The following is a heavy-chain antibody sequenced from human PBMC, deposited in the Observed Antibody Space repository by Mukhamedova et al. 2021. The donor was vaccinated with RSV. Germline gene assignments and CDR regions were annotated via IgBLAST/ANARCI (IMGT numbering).Heavy chain of an antibody. CDR2: IYSGGST. V-gene: IGHV3-53*04. CDR3: ARDVRGYSYVGNFPHYGMDV. Sequence: VSVIYSGGSTYYADSVKGRFTSSRHNSKNTLYLQMNSLRAEDTAVYYCARDVRGYSYVGNFPHYGMDVWGQGTTVTVSS. J-gene: IGHJ6*02. D-gene: IGHD5-18*01.